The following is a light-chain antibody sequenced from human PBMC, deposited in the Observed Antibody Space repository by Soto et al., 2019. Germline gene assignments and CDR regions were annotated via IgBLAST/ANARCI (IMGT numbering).Light chain of an antibody. CDR3: SAYRSSSTLYI. J-gene: IGLJ1*01. CDR1: SSDVGGYKY. CDR2: DVS. V-gene: IGLV2-14*01. Sequence: QSALTQPASVSGSPGQSITISCTGTSSDVGGYKYVSWYQQHPGKAPKLMIYDVSSRPSGVSNRFSGSKSGNTASLNISGLQAEDEADYYCSAYRSSSTLYIFGSGTKVTVL.